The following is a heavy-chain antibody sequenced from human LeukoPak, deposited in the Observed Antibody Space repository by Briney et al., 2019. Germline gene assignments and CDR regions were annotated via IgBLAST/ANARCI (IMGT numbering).Heavy chain of an antibody. V-gene: IGHV3-73*01. CDR2: IRSKSHSYAT. CDR1: GFNFSGSA. Sequence: GGSLRLSCAASGFNFSGSAIHWVRQASGKGLEWVGRIRSKSHSYATTYAASLKGRFTISRDDSKNTTYLQLSSLKTDDTAVYYCTRRSIASTRTDDYWGQGTLVTVSS. J-gene: IGHJ4*02. D-gene: IGHD6-13*01. CDR3: TRRSIASTRTDDY.